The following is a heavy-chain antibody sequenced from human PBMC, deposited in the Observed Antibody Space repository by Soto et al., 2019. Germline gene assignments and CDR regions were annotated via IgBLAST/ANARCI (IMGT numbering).Heavy chain of an antibody. J-gene: IGHJ6*02. D-gene: IGHD6-13*01. CDR3: ARDGNSGTRDYYYGMDV. V-gene: IGHV4-59*01. Sequence: PSESLSLTCTVSGGSISSYYWSWIRQPPGKGLEWIGYIYYSGSTNYNPSLKSRVTISVDTSKNQFSLKLSSVTAADTAVYYCARDGNSGTRDYYYGMDVWGQGTTVTSP. CDR2: IYYSGST. CDR1: GGSISSYY.